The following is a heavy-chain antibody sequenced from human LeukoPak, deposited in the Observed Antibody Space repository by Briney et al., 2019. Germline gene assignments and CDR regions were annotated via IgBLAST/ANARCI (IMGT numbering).Heavy chain of an antibody. CDR1: GFTFSSYA. D-gene: IGHD3-10*01. J-gene: IGHJ4*02. Sequence: AGGSLRLSCAASGFTFSSYAMSWVRQAPGKGLEWVSAISGSGGSTYYADSVKGRFTISRDNSKNTLYLQMTSLRAEVTAVYYCAKDWGSGLCHYGSGSPRYWGQGTLVTVSS. CDR3: AKDWGSGLCHYGSGSPRY. CDR2: ISGSGGST. V-gene: IGHV3-23*01.